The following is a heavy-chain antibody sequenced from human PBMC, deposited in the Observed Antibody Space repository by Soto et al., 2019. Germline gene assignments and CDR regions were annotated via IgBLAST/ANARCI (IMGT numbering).Heavy chain of an antibody. J-gene: IGHJ6*03. V-gene: IGHV2-26*01. Sequence: QVTLKESGPVLVKPTETLTLTCTVSGFSLSNARMGVSWIRQPPGKALEWLAHIFSNDEKSYSTSLKSRLTISKDTSKSQVVLTMTNMDPVDTATYYCARTLTIHCSGGSCRSYYMDVWGKGTTVTVSS. CDR1: GFSLSNARMG. CDR2: IFSNDEK. CDR3: ARTLTIHCSGGSCRSYYMDV. D-gene: IGHD2-15*01.